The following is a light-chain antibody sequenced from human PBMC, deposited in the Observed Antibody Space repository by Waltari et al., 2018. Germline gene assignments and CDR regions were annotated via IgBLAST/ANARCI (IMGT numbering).Light chain of an antibody. CDR2: EVA. CDR3: SSYAGSNKLI. Sequence: QSALTQPPSASGSPGQTVIISCTGTSSDIGAYKYVSWYQQIPGRAPALIISEVASRPPGVPDRFTGSKSGNTASLTVSGRQTEDEGDYYCSSYAGSNKLIFGGVTKLTVL. CDR1: SSDIGAYKY. J-gene: IGLJ2*01. V-gene: IGLV2-8*01.